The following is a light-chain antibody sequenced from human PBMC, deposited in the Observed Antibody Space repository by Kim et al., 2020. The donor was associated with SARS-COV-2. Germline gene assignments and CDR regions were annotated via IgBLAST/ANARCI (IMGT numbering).Light chain of an antibody. CDR2: DAA. Sequence: PGESATLSCRASHNIDISLAWYQQTPGQAPRLLIYDAAIRAAGVPDRFSCSGSGTDFTLTIDSLAPEDFAVYYCQQRGNWPPALTFGGGTKVDIK. CDR3: QQRGNWPPALT. CDR1: HNIDIS. V-gene: IGKV3-11*01. J-gene: IGKJ4*01.